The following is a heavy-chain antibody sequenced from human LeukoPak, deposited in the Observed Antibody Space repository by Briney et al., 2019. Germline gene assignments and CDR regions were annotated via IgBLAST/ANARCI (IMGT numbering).Heavy chain of an antibody. Sequence: GGSLRLSCAASGFTFSSYAMHWVRQAPGKGLEYVSAISSNGGSTYYANSVKGRFTISRDNSKNTLYLQMGSLRAEDMAVYYGARGSGTFGGVIVPFFDPWGQGTLVTVSS. V-gene: IGHV3-64*01. CDR2: ISSNGGST. D-gene: IGHD3-16*02. CDR1: GFTFSSYA. J-gene: IGHJ5*02. CDR3: ARGSGTFGGVIVPFFDP.